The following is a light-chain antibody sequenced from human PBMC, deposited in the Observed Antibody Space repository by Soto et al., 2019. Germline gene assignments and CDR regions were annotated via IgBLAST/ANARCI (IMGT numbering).Light chain of an antibody. J-gene: IGLJ1*01. Sequence: SYELTQPPSVSVAPGPTARITCGGNNIESTSVHWYQQRPGQAPVLVIYVDSDRPSGIPDRFSASTSGNTAALTISRVEAGDEADYYCQVWDTISDHYVFGSGTKLTV. CDR2: VDS. CDR3: QVWDTISDHYV. CDR1: NIESTS. V-gene: IGLV3-21*02.